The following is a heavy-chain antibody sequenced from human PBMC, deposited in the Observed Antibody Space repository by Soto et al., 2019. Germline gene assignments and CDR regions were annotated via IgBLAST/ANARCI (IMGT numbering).Heavy chain of an antibody. CDR1: GYTFSNFG. V-gene: IGHV1-18*04. CDR3: ARWAFASTDWYIGALDN. CDR2: ISTSDGNT. Sequence: QVQLVQSGPEVKKPGASVKVSCKTSGYTFSNFGISWVRQAPGQGPEWMGWISTSDGNTNYAQKFHERVIMTTDTATTTAYLDLMRLTFDDTAVYYCARWAFASTDWYIGALDNWGQGTLVTVSS. D-gene: IGHD6-19*01. J-gene: IGHJ3*02.